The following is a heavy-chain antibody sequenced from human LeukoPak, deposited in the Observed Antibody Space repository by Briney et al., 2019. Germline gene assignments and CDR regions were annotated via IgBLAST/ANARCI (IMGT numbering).Heavy chain of an antibody. CDR2: ISGSGGST. CDR1: GFIVSDYG. Sequence: PGGSLRLSCAASGFIVSDYGMSWVRQAPGKGLEWVSAISGSGGSTYYADSVKGRFTISRDNSKNTLYLQMNSLRAEDTAVYYCAKVRSGPAGAFDIWGQGTMVTVSS. J-gene: IGHJ3*02. CDR3: AKVRSGPAGAFDI. D-gene: IGHD6-19*01. V-gene: IGHV3-23*01.